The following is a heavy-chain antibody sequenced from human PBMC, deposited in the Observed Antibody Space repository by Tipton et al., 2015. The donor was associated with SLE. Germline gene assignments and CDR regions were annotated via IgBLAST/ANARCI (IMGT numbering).Heavy chain of an antibody. CDR1: GYSITSGYY. V-gene: IGHV4-38-2*01. D-gene: IGHD2/OR15-2a*01. Sequence: TLSLTCVVSGYSITSGYYWGWSRLPPGKGVEWIAVIYHNANTYYNPSLRSRVTISVDTSQKQFSLVVHSVTAADTAVYSCARGSNWFFDFWGHGTLVTVSS. CDR2: IYHNANT. CDR3: ARGSNWFFDF. J-gene: IGHJ2*01.